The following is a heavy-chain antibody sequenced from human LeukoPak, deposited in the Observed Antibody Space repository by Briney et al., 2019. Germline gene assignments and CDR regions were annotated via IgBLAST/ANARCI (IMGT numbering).Heavy chain of an antibody. J-gene: IGHJ4*02. CDR2: ISSSSSYI. CDR3: ARDGIAVAGHRNVFDY. Sequence: GGSLRLSCAAAAFNFSSAWMSWVRQAPEKGLEWVSSISSSSSYIYYADSVKGRFTISRDNAKNSLYLQMNSLRAEDTAVYYCARDGIAVAGHRNVFDYWGQGTLVTVSS. V-gene: IGHV3-21*01. CDR1: AFNFSSAW. D-gene: IGHD6-19*01.